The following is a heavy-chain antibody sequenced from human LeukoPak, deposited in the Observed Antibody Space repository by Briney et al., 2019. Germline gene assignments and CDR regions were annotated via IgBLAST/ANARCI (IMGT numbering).Heavy chain of an antibody. CDR3: ARGIAVAGQYYYGMDV. CDR1: GGTFSSYA. J-gene: IGHJ6*02. V-gene: IGHV1-69*01. D-gene: IGHD6-19*01. Sequence: ASVKVSCKASGGTFSSYAISWVRQAPGQGLEWMVGIIPIFGTANYAQKFQGRVTITADESTSTAYMELSSLRSEDTAVYYCARGIAVAGQYYYGMDVWGQGTTVTVSS. CDR2: IIPIFGTA.